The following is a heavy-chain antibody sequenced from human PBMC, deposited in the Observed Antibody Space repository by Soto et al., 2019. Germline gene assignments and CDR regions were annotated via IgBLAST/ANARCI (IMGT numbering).Heavy chain of an antibody. V-gene: IGHV3-30*18. J-gene: IGHJ4*02. D-gene: IGHD1-26*01. CDR2: MSSDGSKI. CDR1: GFDFTYYA. CDR3: AQDEGVGGTLGLFDY. Sequence: QVQLVESGGGAVQPGASLRLSCVASGFDFTYYAMHWVRQAPGKGLESVAVMSSDGSKIQHTDSVKGRFTISRENSKNTLYLQMNRLRKEDTAVYFCAQDEGVGGTLGLFDYWGQGTLVYVSS.